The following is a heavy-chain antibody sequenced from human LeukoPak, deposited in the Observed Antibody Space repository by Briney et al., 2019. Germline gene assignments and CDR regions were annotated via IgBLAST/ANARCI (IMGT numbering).Heavy chain of an antibody. CDR3: ARDHDDDLRWYFRH. Sequence: GGSLRLSCAASGFTFSSYAMHWVRQAPGKGLEWVAVISYDGSNKYYADSVKGRFTISRDNSKNTLYLQMNSLRAEDTAVYYCARDHDDDLRWYFRHWGQGTLVTVSS. CDR1: GFTFSSYA. D-gene: IGHD4-23*01. J-gene: IGHJ1*01. V-gene: IGHV3-30-3*01. CDR2: ISYDGSNK.